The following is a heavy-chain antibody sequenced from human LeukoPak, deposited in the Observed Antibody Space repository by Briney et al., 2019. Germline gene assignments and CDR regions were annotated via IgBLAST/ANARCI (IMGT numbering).Heavy chain of an antibody. D-gene: IGHD3-22*01. CDR1: GGSFSGNY. CDR3: ARRTGTYYYDSSGYSPWRYYFDY. Sequence: SETLSLTCAVYGGSFSGNYWSWICQPPGKGLEWIGDINHSGTTNYSPSLKSRVTISVDTSKNQFSLNLSSVTAADTAVFYCARRTGTYYYDSSGYSPWRYYFDYWGQGTLVTVSS. CDR2: INHSGTT. J-gene: IGHJ4*02. V-gene: IGHV4-34*01.